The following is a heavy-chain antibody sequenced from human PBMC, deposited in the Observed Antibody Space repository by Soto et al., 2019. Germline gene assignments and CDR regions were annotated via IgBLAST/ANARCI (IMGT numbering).Heavy chain of an antibody. Sequence: GGSLRLSCAASGFTFSSYGMHWVRQAPGKGLEWVAVIWYDGSNKYYADSVKGRFTISRDNSKNTLYLQMNSLRAEDTAVYYCARDRGIAARRGFDPWGQGTLVTVSS. D-gene: IGHD6-6*01. CDR2: IWYDGSNK. J-gene: IGHJ5*02. V-gene: IGHV3-33*01. CDR1: GFTFSSYG. CDR3: ARDRGIAARRGFDP.